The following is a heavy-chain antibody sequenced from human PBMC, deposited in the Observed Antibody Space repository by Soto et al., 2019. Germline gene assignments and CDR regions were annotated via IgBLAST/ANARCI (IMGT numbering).Heavy chain of an antibody. J-gene: IGHJ4*02. CDR3: ASDVKAAGPYYFAY. CDR2: IWYDGSNK. Sequence: QVQLVESGGGVVQPGRSLRLSCAASGFTFSNYGMHWVRQAPGKGLEWVAAIWYDGSNKYYADSVKGRFTISRDNSKNTVYLQRNSLGDEDTAVYYCASDVKAAGPYYFAYWGQGTLVTVSS. V-gene: IGHV3-33*01. CDR1: GFTFSNYG. D-gene: IGHD6-13*01.